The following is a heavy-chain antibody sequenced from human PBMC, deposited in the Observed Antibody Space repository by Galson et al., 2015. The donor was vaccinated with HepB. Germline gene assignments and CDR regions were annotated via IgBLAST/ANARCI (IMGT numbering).Heavy chain of an antibody. CDR2: ISAYNGNT. CDR3: ARDRCIAAADPTDWYFDL. D-gene: IGHD6-13*01. CDR1: GYTFTRYG. Sequence: SVKVSCKASGYTFTRYGISWVRQAPGQGLEWMGWISAYNGNTNYAQELQGRVTMTTDTSTSTAYMELRSLRSDDTAVYYCARDRCIAAADPTDWYFDLWGRGTLVTVSS. V-gene: IGHV1-18*01. J-gene: IGHJ2*01.